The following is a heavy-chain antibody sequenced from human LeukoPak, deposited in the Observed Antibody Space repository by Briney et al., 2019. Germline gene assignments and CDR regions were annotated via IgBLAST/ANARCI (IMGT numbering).Heavy chain of an antibody. D-gene: IGHD4-23*01. CDR3: ARGSYDYGGKLDY. J-gene: IGHJ4*02. CDR2: IYHSGST. Sequence: SETRSLTCAVSGYSISSGYYWDWIRQPPGKGLEWIGSIYHSGSTYYNPSLKSRVTISVDTSKNQFSLKLSSVTAADTAVYYCARGSYDYGGKLDYWGQGTLVTVSS. V-gene: IGHV4-38-2*01. CDR1: GYSISSGYY.